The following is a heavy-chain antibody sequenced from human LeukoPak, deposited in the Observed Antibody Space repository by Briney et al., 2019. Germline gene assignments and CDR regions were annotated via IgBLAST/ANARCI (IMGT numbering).Heavy chain of an antibody. CDR1: GYSISSGYY. J-gene: IGHJ4*02. V-gene: IGHV4-38-2*02. Sequence: PSETLSLTCTVSGYSISSGYYWGWIRQPPGKGLEWIGSIYHSGSTYYNPSLKSRVTISVDTSKNQFSLKLSSVTAADTAVYYCARAQYDILTGYPHYFDYWGQGTLVTVSS. CDR3: ARAQYDILTGYPHYFDY. CDR2: IYHSGST. D-gene: IGHD3-9*01.